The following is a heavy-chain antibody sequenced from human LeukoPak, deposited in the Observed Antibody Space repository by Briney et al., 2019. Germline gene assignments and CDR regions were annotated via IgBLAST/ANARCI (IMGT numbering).Heavy chain of an antibody. V-gene: IGHV4-59*12. D-gene: IGHD6-19*01. Sequence: GSLRLSCAASGFTFSTYSMNWIRQPPGKGLEWIGYIYYSGRTNYNPSLKSRVSISIDTSKNQFSLKLSSVTAADTAVYYCASDSTSSGFDYWGQGTLVTVSS. CDR2: IYYSGRT. CDR3: ASDSTSSGFDY. J-gene: IGHJ4*02. CDR1: GFTFSTYS.